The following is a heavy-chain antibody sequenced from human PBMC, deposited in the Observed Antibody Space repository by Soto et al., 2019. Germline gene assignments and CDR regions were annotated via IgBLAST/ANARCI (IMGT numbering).Heavy chain of an antibody. V-gene: IGHV3-15*01. D-gene: IGHD3-22*01. J-gene: IGHJ4*02. CDR2: MKSKSEGETT. CDR3: TAQFYFDASGYSFDL. Sequence: GGSLRLSCAASGFTFNNAWMGWVRQAPGQGLEWVGHMKSKSEGETTDYAAPMKGRFTISRDDSKNTVYLQMNSLTTEDTAVYYCTAQFYFDASGYSFDLWGQGTLVTVSS. CDR1: GFTFNNAW.